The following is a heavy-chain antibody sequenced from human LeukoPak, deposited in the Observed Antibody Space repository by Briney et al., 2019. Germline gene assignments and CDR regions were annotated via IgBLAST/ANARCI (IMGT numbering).Heavy chain of an antibody. Sequence: GGSLRLSCAASGFTFTNHWMHWVRQAPGKGLVWVSRLHPIGSPSNYADSVKGRFTISRDNAKNTVYLQMTNLRAEDTAVYYCARGASSGRYYSGDYWGQGTLVTVSS. J-gene: IGHJ4*02. V-gene: IGHV3-74*01. CDR3: ARGASSGRYYSGDY. CDR2: LHPIGSPS. CDR1: GFTFTNHW. D-gene: IGHD3-10*01.